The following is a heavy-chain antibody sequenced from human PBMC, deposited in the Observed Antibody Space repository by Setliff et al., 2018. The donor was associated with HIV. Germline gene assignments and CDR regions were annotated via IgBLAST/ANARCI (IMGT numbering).Heavy chain of an antibody. CDR2: IYYSGST. D-gene: IGHD5-18*01. V-gene: IGHV4-39*07. J-gene: IGHJ4*02. CDR3: ARLPRQLLKGAAAYFDY. CDR1: GDSISSSSYY. Sequence: SETLSLTCTVSGDSISSSSYYWGWIRQPPGKGLEWIGSIYYSGSTNYNPSLKSRVTISVDTSKNQFSLRLSSVTAADTAVYYCARLPRQLLKGAAAYFDYWGQGTLVTVSS.